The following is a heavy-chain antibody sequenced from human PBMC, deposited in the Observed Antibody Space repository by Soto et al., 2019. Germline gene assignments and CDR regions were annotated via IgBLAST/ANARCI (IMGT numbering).Heavy chain of an antibody. D-gene: IGHD6-6*01. CDR3: ARGNRYSSSRSNWFDP. Sequence: VASVKVSCKASGDTFTGYYMHWVRQAPGQGLEWMGWINPNSGGTNYAQKFQGWVTMTRDTSISTAYMELSRLRSDDTAVYYCARGNRYSSSRSNWFDPWGQGTLVTVSS. CDR1: GDTFTGYY. V-gene: IGHV1-2*04. J-gene: IGHJ5*02. CDR2: INPNSGGT.